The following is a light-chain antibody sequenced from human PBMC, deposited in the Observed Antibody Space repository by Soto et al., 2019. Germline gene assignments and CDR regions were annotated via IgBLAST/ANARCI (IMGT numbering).Light chain of an antibody. Sequence: QSALTQPPSVSGAPGQRVTISCTGGSSNIGSSYDVHWYQQIPGTAPKLLIYGDNNRPSGVPDRFSGSKSGTSASLAITGLQAEDEADYYCISYTGSSTSYVFGTGTKLTVL. J-gene: IGLJ1*01. CDR3: ISYTGSSTSYV. V-gene: IGLV1-40*01. CDR1: SSNIGSSYD. CDR2: GDN.